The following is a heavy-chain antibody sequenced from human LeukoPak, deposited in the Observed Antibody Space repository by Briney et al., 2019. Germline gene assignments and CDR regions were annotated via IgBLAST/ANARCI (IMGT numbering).Heavy chain of an antibody. CDR3: ASADYYDRMVPPDY. CDR1: GGSISSDSYF. V-gene: IGHV4-39*07. CDR2: IYYSGST. D-gene: IGHD3-22*01. Sequence: SETLSLTCTVSGGSISSDSYFWGWIRQSPGKGLEWIGSIYYSGSTYYNPSLKSRVTISVDTSKNQFSLKLSSVTAADTAVYYCASADYYDRMVPPDYWGQGTLVTVSS. J-gene: IGHJ4*02.